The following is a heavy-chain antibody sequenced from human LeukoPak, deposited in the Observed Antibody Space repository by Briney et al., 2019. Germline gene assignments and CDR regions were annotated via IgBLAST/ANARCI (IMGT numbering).Heavy chain of an antibody. Sequence: GESLKISCKGSGYSFTSYWINWVRQMPGKGLEWMGVIYPGDSDTRYSPSFQGQVTISADKSISTAYLQWSSLKASDTAMYYCARHSNYYDSSGYYLVDYWGQGTLVTVSS. J-gene: IGHJ4*02. D-gene: IGHD3-22*01. V-gene: IGHV5-51*01. CDR1: GYSFTSYW. CDR2: IYPGDSDT. CDR3: ARHSNYYDSSGYYLVDY.